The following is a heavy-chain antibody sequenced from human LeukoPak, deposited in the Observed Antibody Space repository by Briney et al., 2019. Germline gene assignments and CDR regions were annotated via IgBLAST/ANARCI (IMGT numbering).Heavy chain of an antibody. D-gene: IGHD3-3*02. V-gene: IGHV1-69*05. J-gene: IGHJ6*03. CDR2: IIPIFGTA. Sequence: ASVKVSCKASGGTFSSYAISWVRQAPGQGLEWMGGIIPIFGTANYAQKFQGRVTITTDESTSTAFMDLSSLRSEDTAVYYCARGKLGYYYYHMDAWGKGTTVTVSS. CDR1: GGTFSSYA. CDR3: ARGKLGYYYYHMDA.